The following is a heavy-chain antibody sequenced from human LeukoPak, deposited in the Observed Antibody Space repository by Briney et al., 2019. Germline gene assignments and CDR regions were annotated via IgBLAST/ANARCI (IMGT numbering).Heavy chain of an antibody. Sequence: GASVKVSSKASRYTFTRYYMPSVRQAPGQGLEWMGWINPNSGNTGYAQKFQGRVTMTRNTSISTAYMELSSLRSEDTAVYYCARGDCSGGSCYPEYYYYYYMDVWGKGTTVTVSS. J-gene: IGHJ6*03. D-gene: IGHD2-15*01. V-gene: IGHV1-8*02. CDR2: INPNSGNT. CDR3: ARGDCSGGSCYPEYYYYYYMDV. CDR1: RYTFTRYY.